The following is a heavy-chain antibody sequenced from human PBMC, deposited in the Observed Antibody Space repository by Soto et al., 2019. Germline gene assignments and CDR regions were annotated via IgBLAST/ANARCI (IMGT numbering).Heavy chain of an antibody. CDR3: ALIKDCSRTDCYLASFDP. J-gene: IGHJ5*02. CDR1: GLSLSTGKLG. D-gene: IGHD2-2*01. Sequence: SGPTLVNPTETLTLTCTASGLSLSTGKLGVSWIRQPPGKALEWLAHIFSNDDKSYSTSLRSRVTISKDTSGSQVVLTMTNMDPLDSGTYYCALIKDCSRTDCYLASFDPWGQGTLVTVSS. V-gene: IGHV2-26*01. CDR2: IFSNDDK.